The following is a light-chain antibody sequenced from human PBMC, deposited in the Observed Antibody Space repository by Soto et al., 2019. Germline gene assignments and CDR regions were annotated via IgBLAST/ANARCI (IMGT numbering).Light chain of an antibody. Sequence: DIQMTQSPSTLSASVGDRVTITCRASQSISSWLAWYQQKPGKAPKLLIYKASSLESGVPSRFSGGGSGTEFALTISRLQPDDFATYYCQQYTCYRTFGQGTKVAI. CDR3: QQYTCYRT. CDR2: KAS. V-gene: IGKV1-5*03. J-gene: IGKJ1*01. CDR1: QSISSW.